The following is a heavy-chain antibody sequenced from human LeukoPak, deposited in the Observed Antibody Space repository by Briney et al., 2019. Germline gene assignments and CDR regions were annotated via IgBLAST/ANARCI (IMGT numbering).Heavy chain of an antibody. D-gene: IGHD3-9*01. CDR3: TRDFDAATGY. Sequence: GGSLGLSCGASGFTFSTYWMHWVRQAPGKGLVWVSRISPDGSATGYADSVRGRLTISRDNAKNTLYLQMNSLRAEDTAVYYCTRDFDAATGYWGQGTLVTVSS. J-gene: IGHJ4*02. CDR1: GFTFSTYW. CDR2: ISPDGSAT. V-gene: IGHV3-74*01.